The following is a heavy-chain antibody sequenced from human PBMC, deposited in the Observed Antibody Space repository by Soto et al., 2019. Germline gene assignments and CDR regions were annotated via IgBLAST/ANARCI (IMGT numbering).Heavy chain of an antibody. CDR2: VNSDESST. J-gene: IGHJ4*02. CDR3: VCFECGRTAVVTAMGANGY. CDR1: GFTFSNNW. V-gene: IGHV3-74*01. D-gene: IGHD2-21*02. Sequence: VQLVASGGDLVQPGGSLRLSCAASGFTFSNNWMHWVRQGPGKGLVWVSRVNSDESSTSYADSVKGRFTISRDNAKNTLYLQMRSLRFEDTALYYCVCFECGRTAVVTAMGANGYWGQGTLVTVSS.